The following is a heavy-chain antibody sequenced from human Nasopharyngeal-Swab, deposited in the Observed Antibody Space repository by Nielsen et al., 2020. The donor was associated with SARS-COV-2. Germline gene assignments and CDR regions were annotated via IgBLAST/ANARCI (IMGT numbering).Heavy chain of an antibody. J-gene: IGHJ4*02. CDR3: AAGDTATD. V-gene: IGHV1-58*01. Sequence: WVRQAPGQRLEWIGWIVVGSGNTNYAQKFQERVTITRDMSTSTAYMELSSLRSEDTAVYYCAAGDTATDWGQGTLVTSPQ. D-gene: IGHD5-18*01. CDR2: IVVGSGNT.